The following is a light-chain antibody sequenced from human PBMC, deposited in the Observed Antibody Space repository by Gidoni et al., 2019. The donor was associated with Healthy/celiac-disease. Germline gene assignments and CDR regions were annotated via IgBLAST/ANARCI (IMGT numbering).Light chain of an antibody. CDR2: DAS. CDR3: KQYDNLPYT. Sequence: DIQMTQSPSSLSASLGDRVTITCQASQDISNYLNWYQQKPGKAPKLLIYDASNLETGVPSRFSGSGSGTDFTFTISSLQPEDIATYYCKQYDNLPYTFGQGTKLEIK. J-gene: IGKJ2*01. CDR1: QDISNY. V-gene: IGKV1-33*01.